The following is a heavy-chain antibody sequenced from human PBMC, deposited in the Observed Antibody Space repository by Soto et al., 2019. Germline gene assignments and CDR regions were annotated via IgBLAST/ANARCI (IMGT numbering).Heavy chain of an antibody. CDR2: INPLSGIP. Sequence: QVQLVQSGAEVKKPESSVKVSCKTSGGTFVRHVISWVRRAPGQGPEWMGKINPLSGIPNYAQKFQDRVTFTADTDSSTAYMELSSLRSDDTAVYYCAAPACAATWCSPSHNLDHWGQGTLVTVSS. CDR1: GGTFVRHV. J-gene: IGHJ4*02. CDR3: AAPACAATWCSPSHNLDH. D-gene: IGHD2-2*01. V-gene: IGHV1-69*09.